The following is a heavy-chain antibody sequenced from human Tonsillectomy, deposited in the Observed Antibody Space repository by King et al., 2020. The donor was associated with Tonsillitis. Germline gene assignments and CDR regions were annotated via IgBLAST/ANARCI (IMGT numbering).Heavy chain of an antibody. J-gene: IGHJ4*02. Sequence: VQLVESEAEVKKPGASVKVSCKASGYTFTSYGINWVRQAPGQGLEWMGWVSPYNGDTNYAQNLQGRVTMTIDTSTSTAYMELRSLRSDDTAVYYCARGASTSSLYSFDYWGQGSLVTVSS. V-gene: IGHV1-18*04. CDR2: VSPYNGDT. D-gene: IGHD2-2*01. CDR3: ARGASTSSLYSFDY. CDR1: GYTFTSYG.